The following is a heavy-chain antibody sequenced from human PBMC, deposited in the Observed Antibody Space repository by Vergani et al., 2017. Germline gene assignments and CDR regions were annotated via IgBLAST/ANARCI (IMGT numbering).Heavy chain of an antibody. CDR2: IYNSGNG. CDR3: ASGKYYSDSTSHFRGRYFDV. J-gene: IGHJ2*01. CDR1: GDSIISSSYY. Sequence: HLQESGPGLVKASETLSLTCTVSGDSIISSSYYWGWIRQPPGKGLEWIGSIYNSGNGDSSSSLKSRVTISADTSKNQFSLRLTSVTAADTAVYYCASGKYYSDSTSHFRGRYFDVWGRGTLVTVPS. D-gene: IGHD3-16*01. V-gene: IGHV4-39*01.